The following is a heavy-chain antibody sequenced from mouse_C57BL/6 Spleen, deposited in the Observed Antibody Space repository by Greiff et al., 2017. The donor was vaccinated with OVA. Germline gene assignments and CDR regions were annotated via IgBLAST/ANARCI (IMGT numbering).Heavy chain of an antibody. J-gene: IGHJ3*01. CDR3: ARAHYGSSYPFAY. Sequence: VQLQESGPELVKPGASVKISCKASGYAFSSSWMNWVKQRPGKGLEWIGRIYPGDGATKYNGKFKGKATLTADKSSSTAYMQLSSLTSEDSAVYFCARAHYGSSYPFAYWGQGTLVTVSA. CDR2: IYPGDGAT. CDR1: GYAFSSSW. D-gene: IGHD1-1*01. V-gene: IGHV1-82*01.